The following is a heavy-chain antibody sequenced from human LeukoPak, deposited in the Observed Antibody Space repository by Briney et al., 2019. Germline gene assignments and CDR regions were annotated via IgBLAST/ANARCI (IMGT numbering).Heavy chain of an antibody. V-gene: IGHV3-15*01. CDR2: IKSKTDGGTK. J-gene: IGHJ5*02. Sequence: PGASLGLSCAASGFTFTNAWMTWVRQAPGKGLEWVGRIKSKTDGGTKDYAAPVKGRFIISRDDSKNTLYLQMNSLKTEDTAVYYCNTAYIDSRPWGQGTLVTVSS. D-gene: IGHD6-6*01. CDR1: GFTFTNAW. CDR3: NTAYIDSRP.